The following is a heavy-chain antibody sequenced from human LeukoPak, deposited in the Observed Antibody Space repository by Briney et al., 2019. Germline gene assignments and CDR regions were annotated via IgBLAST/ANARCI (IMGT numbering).Heavy chain of an antibody. V-gene: IGHV4-38-2*02. D-gene: IGHD3-22*01. CDR3: ARDYYDSSGKNWFDP. CDR1: GYSISGAYY. Sequence: SETLSLTCTVSGYSISGAYYWGWIRQTPGKGLEWIGSINHSGNTYYNPSLKGRVTISVDTSKNQFSLKLSSVTAADTAVYYCARDYYDSSGKNWFDPWGQGTLVTVSS. J-gene: IGHJ5*02. CDR2: INHSGNT.